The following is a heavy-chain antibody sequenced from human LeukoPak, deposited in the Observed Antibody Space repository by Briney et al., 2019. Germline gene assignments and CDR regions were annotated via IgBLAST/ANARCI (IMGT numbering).Heavy chain of an antibody. Sequence: ASVKVSCKASGYTFTSYGISWVRQAPGQGLEWMGWISAYNGNTNYAQKLQGRVTMTTDTSTSTAYMELRNLRSDDTAVYYCARGDGTFGELLYGYWGQGTLVTVSS. J-gene: IGHJ4*02. CDR3: ARGDGTFGELLYGY. CDR2: ISAYNGNT. V-gene: IGHV1-18*01. D-gene: IGHD3-10*01. CDR1: GYTFTSYG.